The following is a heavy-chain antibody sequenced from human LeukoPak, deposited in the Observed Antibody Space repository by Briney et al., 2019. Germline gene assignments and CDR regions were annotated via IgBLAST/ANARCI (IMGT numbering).Heavy chain of an antibody. D-gene: IGHD6-13*01. J-gene: IGHJ3*02. CDR3: TRVAAGGKDAFDI. Sequence: GGSLRLSCTASGFTFRDYYVTWIRQAPGKGLEWVSYIRSTGSSTAYADSVKGRFAISRDNAKNSLYLQMNSLRAGDTAVYYCTRVAAGGKDAFDIWGQGTMVTVSS. CDR2: IRSTGSST. CDR1: GFTFRDYY. V-gene: IGHV3-11*04.